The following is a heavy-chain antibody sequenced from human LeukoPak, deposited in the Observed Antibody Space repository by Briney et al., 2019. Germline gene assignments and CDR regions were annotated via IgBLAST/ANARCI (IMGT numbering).Heavy chain of an antibody. CDR2: INPNSGGT. V-gene: IGHV1-2*04. CDR3: ARGPHYSSGWYWGSDNWFDP. J-gene: IGHJ5*02. D-gene: IGHD6-19*01. CDR1: GYTFTGYY. Sequence: GASVKVSRKASGYTFTGYYMHWVRQAPGQGLEWMGWINPNSGGTNYAQKFQGWVTMTRDTSISTAYMELSRLRSDDTAVYYCARGPHYSSGWYWGSDNWFDPWGQGTLVTVSS.